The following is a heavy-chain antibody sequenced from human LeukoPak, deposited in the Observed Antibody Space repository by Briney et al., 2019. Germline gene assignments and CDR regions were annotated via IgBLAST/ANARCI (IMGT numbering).Heavy chain of an antibody. CDR2: IYYSGST. D-gene: IGHD2-21*02. CDR1: GGSISSGGYY. J-gene: IGHJ1*01. V-gene: IGHV4-31*03. Sequence: PSETLSLTCTVSGGSISSGGYYWSWIRQHPGKGLEWIGYIYYSGSTYYNPSLKSRVTISVDTSKNQFSLKLSSVTAADTAVYYCAGSGDFLYFQHWGQGTLVTVSS. CDR3: AGSGDFLYFQH.